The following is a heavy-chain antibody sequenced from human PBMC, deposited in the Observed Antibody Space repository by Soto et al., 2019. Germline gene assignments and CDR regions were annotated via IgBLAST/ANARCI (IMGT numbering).Heavy chain of an antibody. J-gene: IGHJ6*02. CDR3: TRDGRYGTGDYYYYGMDV. CDR1: GFTFGDYA. D-gene: IGHD1-1*01. Sequence: GGSLRLSCTASGFTFGDYAMSWFRQAPGKGLEWVGFIRSKAYGGTTEYAASVKGRFTISRDDSKSIAYLQMNSLKTEDTAVYYCTRDGRYGTGDYYYYGMDVWGQGTTVTVSS. CDR2: IRSKAYGGTT. V-gene: IGHV3-49*03.